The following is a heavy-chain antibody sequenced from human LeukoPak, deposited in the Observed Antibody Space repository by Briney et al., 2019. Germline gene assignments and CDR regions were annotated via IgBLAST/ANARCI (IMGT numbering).Heavy chain of an antibody. CDR2: ISYDGSNK. J-gene: IGHJ4*02. CDR3: ARGLDYYYDSSGYYPFDY. D-gene: IGHD3-22*01. CDR1: GFTFSSYG. V-gene: IGHV3-30*03. Sequence: GRSLRLSCAASGFTFSSYGMHWVRQAPGKGLEWVAAISYDGSNKYYADSVKGRFTISRDNSKNTLYLQMNSLRAEDTAVYYCARGLDYYYDSSGYYPFDYWGQGTLVTVSS.